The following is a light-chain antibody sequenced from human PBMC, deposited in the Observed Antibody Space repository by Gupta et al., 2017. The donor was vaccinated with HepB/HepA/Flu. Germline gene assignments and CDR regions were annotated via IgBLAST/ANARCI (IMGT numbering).Light chain of an antibody. CDR1: TSDIGTYHY. Sequence: QSALTQPPSASGSPGQSVTISCTGTTSDIGTYHYVSWYQQHPGRAPKLIIYEVTKRPSGVPDRFSGSRSGNTASLTVSGLQAEDEADYYCGAYGGANNFFFGSGTTVAV. V-gene: IGLV2-8*01. CDR2: EVT. CDR3: GAYGGANNFF. J-gene: IGLJ1*01.